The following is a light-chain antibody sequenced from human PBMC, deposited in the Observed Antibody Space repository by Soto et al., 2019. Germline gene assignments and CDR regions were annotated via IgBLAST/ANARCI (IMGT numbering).Light chain of an antibody. V-gene: IGKV3-15*01. J-gene: IGKJ2*01. CDR3: HQYNSWPPGT. CDR1: QSISRS. CDR2: DAS. Sequence: EIVLTQSPAILSVSPGARATLSCRASQSISRSLAWYQQKPGQAPRLLISDASTRATGIPARFSGTGAGTEFTPTISSLQSEDFALYYCHQYNSWPPGTFGQGTKVDI.